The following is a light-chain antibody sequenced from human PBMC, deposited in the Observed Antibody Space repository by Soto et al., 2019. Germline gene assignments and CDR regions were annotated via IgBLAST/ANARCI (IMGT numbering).Light chain of an antibody. CDR1: NIGSKS. CDR2: GDS. V-gene: IGLV3-9*01. CDR3: QVWDSSTLI. Sequence: SYELTQTLSVSVALGQTAIITCGGNNIGSKSAQWYQQKPGQAPVLVIDGDSNRPSGIPERFSVSNSGNTATLTITRVQAGDEADYYCQVWDSSTLIFGGGTKLTVL. J-gene: IGLJ2*01.